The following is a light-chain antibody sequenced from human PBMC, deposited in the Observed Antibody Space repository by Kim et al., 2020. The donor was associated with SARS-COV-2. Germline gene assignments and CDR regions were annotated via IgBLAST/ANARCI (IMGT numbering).Light chain of an antibody. CDR1: SNDIGDYNY. Sequence: QSALTQPASVSGSPGQSITISCTGTSNDIGDYNYVSWYQQHPGQAPKLMIHEVTYRPSGVSHRFSGSKSANAASLTITGLQAEDEADYYCSSYTSISTLVFGGGTQLTVL. J-gene: IGLJ3*02. CDR3: SSYTSISTLV. CDR2: EVT. V-gene: IGLV2-14*01.